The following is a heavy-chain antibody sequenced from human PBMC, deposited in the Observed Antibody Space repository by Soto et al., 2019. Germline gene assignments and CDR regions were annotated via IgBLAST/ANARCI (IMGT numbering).Heavy chain of an antibody. J-gene: IGHJ4*02. CDR1: GFTFSSYA. CDR3: AKDSTAYSSAYDFDS. Sequence: EVQLLESGGGLVQPGGSLRLSCAASGFTFSSYAMSWVRQAPGKGLEWVSTLSGSGGSTYSADSVNGRFTISRDNSKNTLAPQMSSLRAEDTAVYYCAKDSTAYSSAYDFDSWGQGTLVTVSS. CDR2: LSGSGGST. V-gene: IGHV3-23*01. D-gene: IGHD6-6*01.